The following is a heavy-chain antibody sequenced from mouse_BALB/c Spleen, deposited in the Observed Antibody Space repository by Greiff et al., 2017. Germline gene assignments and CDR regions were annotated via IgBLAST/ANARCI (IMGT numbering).Heavy chain of an antibody. CDR3: ATLITTVDYYAMDY. CDR2: ISSGGSYT. CDR1: GFTFSSYA. V-gene: IGHV5-9-4*01. Sequence: EVKLMESGGGLVKPGGSLKLSCAASGFTFSSYAMSWVRQSPEKRLEWVAEISSGGSYTYYPDTVTGRFTISRDNAKNTLYLEMSSLRSEDTAMYYCATLITTVDYYAMDYWGQGTSVTVSS. D-gene: IGHD1-1*01. J-gene: IGHJ4*01.